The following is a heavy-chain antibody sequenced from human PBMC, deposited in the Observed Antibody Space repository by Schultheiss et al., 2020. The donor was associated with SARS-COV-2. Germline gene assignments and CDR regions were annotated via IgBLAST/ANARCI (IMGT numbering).Heavy chain of an antibody. CDR3: ARSDYYDSSGYL. J-gene: IGHJ4*02. CDR1: GFTFSSYG. Sequence: GGSLRLSCAASGFTFSSYGMHWVRQAPGKGLEWVAVIWYDGSNKYYADSVKGRFTISRDNSKNTLYLQMNSLRAEDTAVYYCARSDYYDSSGYLWGQGTLVTVSS. V-gene: IGHV3-33*01. D-gene: IGHD3-22*01. CDR2: IWYDGSNK.